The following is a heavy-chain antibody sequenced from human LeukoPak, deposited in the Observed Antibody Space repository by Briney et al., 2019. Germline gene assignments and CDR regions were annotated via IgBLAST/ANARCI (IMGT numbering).Heavy chain of an antibody. CDR2: ISWNRGSI. CDR1: GFTFDDYA. D-gene: IGHD5-18*01. Sequence: PGGSLRLSCAASGFTFDDYAMHWVRHAPGKGLEWVSGISWNRGSIGYADSVKGRFTISRDNAKNSLYLQMNSLRAEDTALYYCAKAPGYSYGYPFDYWGQGTLVTVSS. CDR3: AKAPGYSYGYPFDY. J-gene: IGHJ4*02. V-gene: IGHV3-9*01.